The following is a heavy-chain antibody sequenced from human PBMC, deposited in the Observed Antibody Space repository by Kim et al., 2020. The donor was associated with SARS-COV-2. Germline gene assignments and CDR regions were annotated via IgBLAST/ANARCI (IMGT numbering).Heavy chain of an antibody. CDR2: ISSSSSYI. CDR3: ARDAPGRGRYYYDSSGYYDY. J-gene: IGHJ4*02. D-gene: IGHD3-22*01. Sequence: GGSLRLSCAASGFTFSSYSMNWVRQAPGKGLEWVSSISSSSSYIYYADSVKGRFTISRDNAKNSLYLQMNSLRAEDTAVYYCARDAPGRGRYYYDSSGYYDYWGQGTLVTVSS. CDR1: GFTFSSYS. V-gene: IGHV3-21*01.